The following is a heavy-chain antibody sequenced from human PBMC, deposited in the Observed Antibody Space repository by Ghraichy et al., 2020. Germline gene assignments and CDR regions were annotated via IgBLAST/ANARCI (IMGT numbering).Heavy chain of an antibody. J-gene: IGHJ3*02. D-gene: IGHD4-17*01. CDR1: GFTVSSNY. CDR3: ARVHYGDYVGAFDI. V-gene: IGHV3-53*01. CDR2: IYSGGST. Sequence: GESLNISCAASGFTVSSNYMSWVRQAPGKGLEWVSVIYSGGSTYYADSVKGRFTISRDNSKNTLYLQMNSLRAEDTAVYYCARVHYGDYVGAFDIWGQGTMVTVSS.